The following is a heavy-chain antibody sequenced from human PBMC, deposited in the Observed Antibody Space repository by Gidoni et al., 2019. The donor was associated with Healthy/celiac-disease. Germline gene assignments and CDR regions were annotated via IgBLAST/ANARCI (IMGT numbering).Heavy chain of an antibody. V-gene: IGHV3-7*01. J-gene: IGHJ6*02. CDR1: GFTFSSYW. CDR2: IKQDGSEK. CDR3: ARDLQDYDIPYYYYGMDV. Sequence: EVQLVESGGGLVQPGGSLRLSCAASGFTFSSYWLSWVRQAPGKGLEWVANIKQDGSEKYYVDSVKGRFTISRDNAKNSLYLQMNSLRAEDTAVYYCARDLQDYDIPYYYYGMDVWGQGTTVTVSS. D-gene: IGHD3-9*01.